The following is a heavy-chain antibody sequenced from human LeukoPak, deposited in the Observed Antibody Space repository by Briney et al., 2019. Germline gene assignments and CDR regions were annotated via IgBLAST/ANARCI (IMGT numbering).Heavy chain of an antibody. J-gene: IGHJ5*02. CDR2: INPNSGGT. CDR1: GYTFTGYY. Sequence: GASVKVSCKASGYTFTGYYMHWVRQAPGQGLEWMGWINPNSGGTNYAQKFQGRVTMTRDTSISTAYMELSRLRSDDTAVYYCARDWGDYAFGWFDPWGQGTLVTVSS. CDR3: ARDWGDYAFGWFDP. V-gene: IGHV1-2*02. D-gene: IGHD4-17*01.